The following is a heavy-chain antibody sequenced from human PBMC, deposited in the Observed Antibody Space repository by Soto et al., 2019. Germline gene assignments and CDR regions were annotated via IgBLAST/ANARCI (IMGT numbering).Heavy chain of an antibody. D-gene: IGHD1-20*01. Sequence: PGGSLRLSCAASGFTFSSYSMNWVRQAPGKGLEWVSSISSSSSYIYYADSVKGRFTISRDNAKNSLYLQMNSLRAEDTAVYYCARTDRYNWNYVDYWGQGTLVTVSS. V-gene: IGHV3-21*01. CDR2: ISSSSSYI. CDR1: GFTFSSYS. CDR3: ARTDRYNWNYVDY. J-gene: IGHJ4*02.